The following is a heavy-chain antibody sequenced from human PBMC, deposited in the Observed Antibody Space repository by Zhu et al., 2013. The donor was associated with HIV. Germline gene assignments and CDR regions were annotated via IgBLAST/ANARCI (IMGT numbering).Heavy chain of an antibody. CDR1: GGTFSHYA. CDR2: IIPIFDTA. CDR3: ARGTFKYYDSGGYFREGFDY. V-gene: IGHV1-69*01. D-gene: IGHD3-22*01. Sequence: QVQLVQSGAEVKKPGSSVKVSCEASGGTFSHYAISWVRQAPGQGLEWMGGIIPIFDTANYAQKFQDRVTITADESTNTAYMELSSLRSEDTAVYYCARGTFKYYDSGGYFREGFDYWGQGTLVTVSS. J-gene: IGHJ4*02.